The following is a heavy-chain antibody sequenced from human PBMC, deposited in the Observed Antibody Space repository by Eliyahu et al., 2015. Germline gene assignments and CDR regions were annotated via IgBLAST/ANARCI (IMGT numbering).Heavy chain of an antibody. V-gene: IGHV3-48*02. D-gene: IGHD3-16*02. J-gene: IGHJ4*02. CDR2: ISSSSSTI. Sequence: EVQLVESGGGLVQPGGSLRLSCAASGFTFSSXXMNWVRQAPGKGLEWVSYISSSSSTIYYADSVKGRFTISRDNAKNSLYLQMNSLRDEDTAVYYCARQSIGDYDYVWGSYRFVWYFDYWGQGTLVTVSS. CDR1: GFTFSSXX. CDR3: ARQSIGDYDYVWGSYRFVWYFDY.